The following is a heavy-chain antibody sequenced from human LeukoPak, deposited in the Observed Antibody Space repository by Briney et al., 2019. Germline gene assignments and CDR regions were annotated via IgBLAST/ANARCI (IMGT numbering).Heavy chain of an antibody. Sequence: SETLSLTCAVYGGSFSGYYWSWIRQPPGKGLEWIGEINHSGSTNYNPSLKSRVTISVDTSRNLFSLGVSSVTAADTAVYYCANWDTSQQSDYWGQGTLVTVSS. CDR1: GGSFSGYY. CDR2: INHSGST. J-gene: IGHJ4*02. CDR3: ANWDTSQQSDY. V-gene: IGHV4-34*01. D-gene: IGHD5-18*01.